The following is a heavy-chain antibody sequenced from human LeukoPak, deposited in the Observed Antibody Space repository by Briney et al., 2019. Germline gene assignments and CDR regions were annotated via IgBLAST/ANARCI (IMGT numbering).Heavy chain of an antibody. CDR2: ISSSGSTI. V-gene: IGHV3-11*01. CDR1: GFTFSDYN. Sequence: GSLRLSCAASGFTFSDYNMSWIRQAPGKGLEWVSYISSSGSTIYYADSVKGRFTISRDNAKNSLYLQMNSLRAEDTAVYYCARGSSYVAVAATRIDPWGQGTLVTVSS. CDR3: ARGSSYVAVAATRIDP. J-gene: IGHJ5*02. D-gene: IGHD6-19*01.